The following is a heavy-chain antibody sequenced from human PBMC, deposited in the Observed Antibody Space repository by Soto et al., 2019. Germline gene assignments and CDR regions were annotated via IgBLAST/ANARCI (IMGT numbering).Heavy chain of an antibody. D-gene: IGHD5-12*01. CDR1: GGSISSYY. CDR2: IYYSGST. Sequence: SETLSLTCTVSGGSISSYYWSSIRQPPGKGLEWIGYIYYSGSTNYNPSLKSRVTISVDTSKNQFSLKLSSVTAADTAVYYCARDETSRDGYNFSYWGQGTLVTVSS. V-gene: IGHV4-59*01. CDR3: ARDETSRDGYNFSY. J-gene: IGHJ4*02.